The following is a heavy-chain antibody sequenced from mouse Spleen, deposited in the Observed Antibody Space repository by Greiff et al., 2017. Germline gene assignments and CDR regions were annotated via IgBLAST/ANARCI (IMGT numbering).Heavy chain of an antibody. CDR1: GFTFSDYG. Sequence: EVQLQQSGGGLVKPGGSLKLSCAASGFTFSDYGMHWVRQAPEKGLEWVAYISSGSSTIYYADTVKGRFTISRDNAKNTLFLQMTSLRSEDTAMYYCARDDYDGGDFDYWGQGTTLTVSA. J-gene: IGHJ2*01. CDR2: ISSGSSTI. D-gene: IGHD2-4*01. V-gene: IGHV5-17*01. CDR3: ARDDYDGGDFDY.